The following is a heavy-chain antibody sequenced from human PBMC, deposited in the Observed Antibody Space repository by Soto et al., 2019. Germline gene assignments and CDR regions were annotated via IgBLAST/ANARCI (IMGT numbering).Heavy chain of an antibody. CDR1: GDRVSSNSAA. J-gene: IGHJ5*02. Sequence: KQSQTLSLTCAISGDRVSSNSAAWNWIRQSPSRGLEWLGRTYYRSKWYNDYAVSVKSRITINPDTSKNQFSLQLNSVTPEDTAVYYCASSGIAAAGNWFDPWGQGTLVTVSS. V-gene: IGHV6-1*01. CDR3: ASSGIAAAGNWFDP. CDR2: TYYRSKWYN. D-gene: IGHD6-13*01.